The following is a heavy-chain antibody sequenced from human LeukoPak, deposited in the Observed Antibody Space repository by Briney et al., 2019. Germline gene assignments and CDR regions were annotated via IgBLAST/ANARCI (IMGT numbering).Heavy chain of an antibody. Sequence: GGSLRLSCAASGFTFSGYEMNWVRQAPGKGLEWVAFISESGDTIYYTDSVKGRFTISRDNSKGTLYLLMSSLRADDTAVYYCARGRGRNPSGYYYYMDVWGKGTTVTISS. D-gene: IGHD3-16*01. J-gene: IGHJ6*04. V-gene: IGHV3-48*03. CDR3: ARGRGRNPSGYYYYMDV. CDR2: ISESGDTI. CDR1: GFTFSGYE.